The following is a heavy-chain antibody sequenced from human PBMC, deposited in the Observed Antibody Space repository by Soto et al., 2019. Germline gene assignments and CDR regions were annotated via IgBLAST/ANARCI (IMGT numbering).Heavy chain of an antibody. CDR1: GGSISSYY. D-gene: IGHD6-19*01. Sequence: PSETLSLTCTVSGGSISSYYWSWIRQPPGKGLEWIGYIYYSGSTNYNPSLKSRVTISVDTSKNQFSLKLSSVTAADKAVYYCARDSSGWTYWGQGTLVTVSS. CDR3: ARDSSGWTY. J-gene: IGHJ4*02. CDR2: IYYSGST. V-gene: IGHV4-59*01.